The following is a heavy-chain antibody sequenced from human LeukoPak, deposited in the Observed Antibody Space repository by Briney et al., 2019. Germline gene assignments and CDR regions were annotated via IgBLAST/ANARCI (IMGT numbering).Heavy chain of an antibody. CDR2: IYHSGST. V-gene: IGHV4-30-2*01. CDR1: GGSISSGGYY. Sequence: PSQTLSLTCTVSGGSISSGGYYWSWIRQPPGKGLEWIGYIYHSGSTYYNPSLKSRVTISVDRSKNQFSLKLSSVTAADTAVYYCARASGSYYALEGNWFDPWGQGTLVTVSS. CDR3: ARASGSYYALEGNWFDP. D-gene: IGHD1-26*01. J-gene: IGHJ5*02.